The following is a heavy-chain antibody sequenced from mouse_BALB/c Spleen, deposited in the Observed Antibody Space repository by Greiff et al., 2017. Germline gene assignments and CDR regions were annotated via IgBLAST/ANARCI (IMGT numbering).Heavy chain of an antibody. CDR2: MYPGDGDT. D-gene: IGHD1-1*02. Sequence: VQLVESGAELARPGASVKLSCKASGYTFTSYWMQWVKQRPGQGLEWIGAMYPGDGDTRYTQKFKGKATLTAAKSSSTAYMQLSSLASEDSAVYYCASYYYLWYFDVWGAGTTVTVSS. V-gene: IGHV1-87*01. J-gene: IGHJ1*01. CDR1: GYTFTSYW. CDR3: ASYYYLWYFDV.